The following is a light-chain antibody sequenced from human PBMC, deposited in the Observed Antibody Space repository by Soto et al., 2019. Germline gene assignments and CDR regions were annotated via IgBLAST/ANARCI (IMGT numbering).Light chain of an antibody. CDR3: QLYGRSPQ. CDR1: QSINSAH. Sequence: EIVLTQSPGSLSLSPGERVTLSCRASQSINSAHLAWYQQRPGQAPRLLIHATSRRATGTPDRFSGSGAGTDFTLTISGLEPEDFAVYYCQLYGRSPQFGQGTKLEIK. V-gene: IGKV3-20*01. J-gene: IGKJ2*01. CDR2: ATS.